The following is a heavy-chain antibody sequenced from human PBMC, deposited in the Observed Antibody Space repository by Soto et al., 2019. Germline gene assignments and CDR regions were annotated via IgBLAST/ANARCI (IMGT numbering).Heavy chain of an antibody. CDR1: GGSISSSSYY. V-gene: IGHV4-39*01. CDR3: ARHGTRQWLVACDI. J-gene: IGHJ3*02. Sequence: QLQLQESGPGLVKPSATLSLTCTVSGGSISSSSYYWGWIRQPPGKGLAWIGSIYYSGRTYYNPSLKSRVTISVDTSKNQFSLKLSSVTAADTAVYYCARHGTRQWLVACDIWGQGTMVTVSS. CDR2: IYYSGRT. D-gene: IGHD6-19*01.